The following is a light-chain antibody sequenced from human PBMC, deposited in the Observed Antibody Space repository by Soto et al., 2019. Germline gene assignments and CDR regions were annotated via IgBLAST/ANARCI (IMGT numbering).Light chain of an antibody. CDR2: SAS. CDR3: QHYNSYSEA. Sequence: DIQLTQSPSFLSASVGDRVTITCRASQGISRYLAWYQQKPGKPPKLLIYSASTLQSEVPARFSGSGSGTEFTLTISSLQPDDFATYYGQHYNSYSEAFGQGTKVDIK. J-gene: IGKJ1*01. V-gene: IGKV1-9*01. CDR1: QGISRY.